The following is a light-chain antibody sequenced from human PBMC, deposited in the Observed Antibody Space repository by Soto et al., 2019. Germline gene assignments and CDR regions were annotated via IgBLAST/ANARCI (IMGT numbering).Light chain of an antibody. CDR3: QQYKNWPAIT. J-gene: IGKJ5*01. Sequence: EIVLTQSPATLSVSPGERATLSCRASQSVSSNLVWYQHKHGQAPRLLIYGASTRATGIPARFSGSGSGTEFTLTISSLQSEDFTVYYCQQYKNWPAITFGQGTRLEIK. CDR1: QSVSSN. V-gene: IGKV3D-15*01. CDR2: GAS.